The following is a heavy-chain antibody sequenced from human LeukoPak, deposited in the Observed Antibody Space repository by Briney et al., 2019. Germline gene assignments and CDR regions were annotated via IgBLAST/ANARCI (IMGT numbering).Heavy chain of an antibody. Sequence: SETLSLTCTVSGGSIRSNSYYWSWIRQRPGKGLEWIGYIYYTGSTYYNPSLMSRVTISVDTSRNQFSLQVTSVSAADTALYYCARSYSGYAIAWGQGSPGHRLL. CDR3: ARSYSGYAIA. D-gene: IGHD5-12*01. CDR1: GGSIRSNSYY. CDR2: IYYTGST. V-gene: IGHV4-31*03. J-gene: IGHJ5*02.